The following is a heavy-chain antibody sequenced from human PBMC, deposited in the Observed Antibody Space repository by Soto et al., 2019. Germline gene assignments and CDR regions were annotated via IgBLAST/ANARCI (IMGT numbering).Heavy chain of an antibody. Sequence: PGGSLRLSCVASGFTFSDYNMNWVRQAPGRGLEWVSFISGRSNTIYYADSVKGRFTISRDNAKNSLYLLMNSLRAEDMAVYYCTREGDGSGFFSDFWGQGALVTVSS. J-gene: IGHJ4*02. CDR2: ISGRSNTI. D-gene: IGHD3-22*01. V-gene: IGHV3-48*01. CDR1: GFTFSDYN. CDR3: TREGDGSGFFSDF.